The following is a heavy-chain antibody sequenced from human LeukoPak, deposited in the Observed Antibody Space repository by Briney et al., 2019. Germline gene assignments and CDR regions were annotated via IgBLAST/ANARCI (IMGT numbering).Heavy chain of an antibody. V-gene: IGHV4-39*02. CDR3: ARDRGRVAGNFDY. CDR2: IFYSGAT. D-gene: IGHD6-19*01. J-gene: IGHJ4*02. Sequence: SETLSLTCNVSGDSMYRSSHYWGWIRQPPGKGLEWIGCIFYSGATYYNPSLRSRVTISVDTSKNQFFLKLNSVSAADTAVYYCARDRGRVAGNFDYWGQGTLVTVSA. CDR1: GDSMYRSSHY.